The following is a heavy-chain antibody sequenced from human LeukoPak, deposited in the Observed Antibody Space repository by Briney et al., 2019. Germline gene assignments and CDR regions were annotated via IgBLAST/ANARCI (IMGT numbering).Heavy chain of an antibody. CDR3: ARRSGGSGSEFDY. D-gene: IGHD3-10*01. J-gene: IGHJ4*02. CDR2: IYYSGST. CDR1: GGFNTHYY. Sequence: SETLSLTCSVSGGFNTHYYWSWIRQPPGKGLEWIGYIYYSGSTNYNPSLKSRVTISVDTSKNQFSLKLSSVTAADTAVYYCARRSGGSGSEFDYWGQGTLVTVSS. V-gene: IGHV4-59*08.